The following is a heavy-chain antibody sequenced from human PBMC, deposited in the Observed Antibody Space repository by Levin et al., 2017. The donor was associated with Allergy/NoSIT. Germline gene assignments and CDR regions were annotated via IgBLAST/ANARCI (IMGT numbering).Heavy chain of an antibody. D-gene: IGHD6-13*01. V-gene: IGHV4-34*01. CDR1: GGSFSGYY. Sequence: SQTLSLTCAVYGGSFSGYYWSWIRQPPGKGLEWIGEINHSGSTNYNPSLKSRVTISVDTSKNQFSLKLSSVTAADTAVYYCARSTGQYSSSRAHRARGIFHDYWGQGTLVTVSS. CDR3: ARSTGQYSSSRAHRARGIFHDY. CDR2: INHSGST. J-gene: IGHJ4*02.